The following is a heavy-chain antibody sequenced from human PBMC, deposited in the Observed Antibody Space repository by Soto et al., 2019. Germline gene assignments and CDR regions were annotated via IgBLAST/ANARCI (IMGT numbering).Heavy chain of an antibody. CDR1: GFTFSNAW. J-gene: IGHJ6*03. CDR3: TTVGPSLDYGSGSYYSPPYYYYYYYMDV. D-gene: IGHD3-10*01. Sequence: EVQLVESGGGLVKPGGSLRLSCAASGFTFSNAWMSWVRQAPGKGLEWVGRIKSKTDGGTTDYAAPVKGRFTISRDDSKNTLYLQMNRLKTEDTAVYYCTTVGPSLDYGSGSYYSPPYYYYYYYMDVWGKGTTVTVSS. CDR2: IKSKTDGGTT. V-gene: IGHV3-15*01.